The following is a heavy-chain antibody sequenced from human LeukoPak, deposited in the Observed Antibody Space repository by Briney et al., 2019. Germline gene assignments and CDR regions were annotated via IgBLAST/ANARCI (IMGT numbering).Heavy chain of an antibody. V-gene: IGHV4-38-2*02. CDR3: ARLKIGPARDFDY. J-gene: IGHJ4*02. CDR2: MFRSGTT. Sequence: SETLSLTCTVSGHSISSGYYWGWIRQPPGKGLEWIGSMFRSGTTFYDPSLRSRVTISLDTSRNQFSLNLRSVTAADTAVYYCARLKIGPARDFDYWGQGTLVTVSS. CDR1: GHSISSGYY. D-gene: IGHD3-22*01.